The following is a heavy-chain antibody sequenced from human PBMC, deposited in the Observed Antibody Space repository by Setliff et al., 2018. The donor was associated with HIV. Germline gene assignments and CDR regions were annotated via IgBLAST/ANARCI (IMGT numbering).Heavy chain of an antibody. Sequence: GASVKVSCKSSGYTFTAYYIHWVRQARGQGLEWMGWINPDSGATKYAEKFEGRVTITADESTSTAYMELSSLTSEDSAVYYCARDRHCSRGICYEPNWFDPWGQGTLVTVSS. V-gene: IGHV1-2*02. D-gene: IGHD2-15*01. CDR3: ARDRHCSRGICYEPNWFDP. J-gene: IGHJ5*02. CDR2: INPDSGAT. CDR1: GYTFTAYY.